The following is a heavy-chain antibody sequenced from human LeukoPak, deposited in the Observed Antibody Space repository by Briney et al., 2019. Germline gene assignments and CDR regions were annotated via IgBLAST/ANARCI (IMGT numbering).Heavy chain of an antibody. Sequence: GGSLRLSCAASGFTFSSYWMHWVRQAPGKGLVWVSRINSDGSSTTYADSVKGRFTISRDNSNNTLYLQMNSLRAEDTAVYYCAKDRPTRYFDCWGQGTLVTVSS. CDR1: GFTFSSYW. CDR3: AKDRPTRYFDC. CDR2: INSDGSST. V-gene: IGHV3-74*01. J-gene: IGHJ4*02. D-gene: IGHD1-1*01.